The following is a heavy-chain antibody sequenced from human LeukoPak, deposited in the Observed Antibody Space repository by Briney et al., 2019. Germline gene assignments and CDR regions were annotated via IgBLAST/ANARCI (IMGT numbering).Heavy chain of an antibody. CDR2: ISGSGGST. CDR3: QYCSSTSCYTY. Sequence: GGSLRLSCATSGFTYSSCVMAWVRQAPGKGLEWVSSISGSGGSTYYADSVKGRFTISRDNSMNTLYLQMNSLTAEDTAVYYCQYCSSTSCYTYWGQGTLVTVSS. CDR1: GFTYSSCV. V-gene: IGHV3-23*01. J-gene: IGHJ4*02. D-gene: IGHD2-2*02.